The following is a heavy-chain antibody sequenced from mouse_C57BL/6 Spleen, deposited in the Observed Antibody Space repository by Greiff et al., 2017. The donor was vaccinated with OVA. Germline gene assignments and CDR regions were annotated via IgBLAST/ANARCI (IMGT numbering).Heavy chain of an antibody. D-gene: IGHD3-2*02. J-gene: IGHJ2*01. CDR2: IYPGDGDT. V-gene: IGHV1-82*01. CDR1: GYAFSSSW. Sequence: QVQLQQSGPELVKPGASVKISCKASGYAFSSSWMNWVKQRPGKGLEWIGRIYPGDGDTNYNGKFKGKATLTADKSSSTAYMQLSSLTSEDSAVYFCAREATGTDYWGQGTTLTVSS. CDR3: AREATGTDY.